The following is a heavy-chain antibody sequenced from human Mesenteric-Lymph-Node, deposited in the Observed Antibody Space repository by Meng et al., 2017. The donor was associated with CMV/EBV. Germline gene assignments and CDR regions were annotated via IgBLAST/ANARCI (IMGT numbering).Heavy chain of an antibody. D-gene: IGHD1-26*01. CDR1: GFTFYSYE. CDR2: ISSSGITV. Sequence: GGSLRLSCAGSGFTFYSYEMNWFRQAPGKGLDWVSYISSSGITVFYADSVRGRFTISRDNAKSSLYLEMNSLRAEDTALYYCARGLGGSRRGRFEYWGQGTLVTVSS. CDR3: ARGLGGSRRGRFEY. J-gene: IGHJ4*02. V-gene: IGHV3-48*03.